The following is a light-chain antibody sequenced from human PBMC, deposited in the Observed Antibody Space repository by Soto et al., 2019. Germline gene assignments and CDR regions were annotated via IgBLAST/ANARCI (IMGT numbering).Light chain of an antibody. Sequence: EIVLTQSPGTLSLSPGERATLSCRASQSVSNSYLAWYQQKPGQAPRLLIYGASSRVTGIPDRFSGGWSGTDYSHTISRLEQADSVVYYYHQYDSSPRWTFGQGTKVEIK. CDR1: QSVSNSY. CDR3: HQYDSSPRWT. CDR2: GAS. J-gene: IGKJ1*01. V-gene: IGKV3-20*01.